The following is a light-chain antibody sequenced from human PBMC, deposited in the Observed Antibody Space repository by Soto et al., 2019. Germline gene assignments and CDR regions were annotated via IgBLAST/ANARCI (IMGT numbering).Light chain of an antibody. V-gene: IGKV4-1*01. CDR3: QQYYDLPYT. CDR2: WAS. CDR1: QSILYTSSNKNY. Sequence: DIVMTQSPDSLAVSLGERATTNCKSSQSILYTSSNKNYLTWYQQKPGHPPRLLIYWASTRESGVPDRFSGSGSGTDFTLTISSLQAEDVAIYYCQQYYDLPYTFGQGTKLEIK. J-gene: IGKJ2*01.